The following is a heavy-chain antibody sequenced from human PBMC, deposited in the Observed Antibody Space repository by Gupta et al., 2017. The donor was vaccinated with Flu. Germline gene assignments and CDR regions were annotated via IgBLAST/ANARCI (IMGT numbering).Heavy chain of an antibody. CDR3: ATYSDTAMNQLDD. V-gene: IGHV1-24*01. J-gene: IGHJ4*01. Sequence: VQLVLSGAEVKKPGAPGKVSCKVCGYTLTELSMHWVRQGPGKWHEWMGGADTEDGTTSYAQKFQGRVTMTEDTATETAYMELSGLGPEDTAVYYCATYSDTAMNQLDDGGHGTLVTVSS. D-gene: IGHD5-18*01. CDR1: GYTLTELS. CDR2: ADTEDGTT.